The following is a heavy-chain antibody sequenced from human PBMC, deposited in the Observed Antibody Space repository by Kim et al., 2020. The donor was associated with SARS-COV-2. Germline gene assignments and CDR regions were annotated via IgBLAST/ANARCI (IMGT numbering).Heavy chain of an antibody. V-gene: IGHV3-30-3*01. Sequence: GGSLRLSCAASGFTFSSYAMHWVRQAPGKGLEWVAVISYDGSNKYYADSVKGRFTISRDNSKNTLYLQMNSLRAEDTAVYYCARVALGTVVNPVDYWGQGTLVTVSS. CDR2: ISYDGSNK. CDR3: ARVALGTVVNPVDY. J-gene: IGHJ4*02. D-gene: IGHD2-15*01. CDR1: GFTFSSYA.